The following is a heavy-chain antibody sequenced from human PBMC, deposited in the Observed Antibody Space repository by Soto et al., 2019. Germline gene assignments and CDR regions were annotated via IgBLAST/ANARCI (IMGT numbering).Heavy chain of an antibody. Sequence: SETLFLNSAVSGGSFIGYFCIWIHHTPGEGLEWIVEIIPSGGTNYNPSLKSRVTISVDTSKNQFSLKLTSVTAADTGLYYCATSITMVRGAYGPRGGWYVPWGQGTLVT. CDR1: GGSFIGYF. J-gene: IGHJ5*02. CDR2: IIPSGGT. D-gene: IGHD3-10*01. CDR3: ATSITMVRGAYGPRGGWYVP. V-gene: IGHV4-34*12.